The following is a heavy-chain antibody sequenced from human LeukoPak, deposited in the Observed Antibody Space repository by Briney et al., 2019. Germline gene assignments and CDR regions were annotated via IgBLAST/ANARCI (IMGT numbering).Heavy chain of an antibody. Sequence: GGSLRLSCSASGFTFSDYSMNWVRQAPGKGLEWVAYIKSNIYYADSVKGRFTISRDNAKNLLYLQMNSLAADDTAVYYCARDETSSWYQEYLGQGTLVTVSS. CDR2: IKSNI. V-gene: IGHV3-69-1*02. CDR1: GFTFSDYS. CDR3: ARDETSSWYQEY. J-gene: IGHJ4*02. D-gene: IGHD6-13*01.